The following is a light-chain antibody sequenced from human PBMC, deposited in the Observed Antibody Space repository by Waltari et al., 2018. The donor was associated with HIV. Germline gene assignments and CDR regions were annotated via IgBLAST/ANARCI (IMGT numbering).Light chain of an antibody. Sequence: SYELTQPSSMSVSPGQTARITCSGDVLAKNYARWFQQKPGQAPVLLIYKDNERPSGIPERFSGSSSGTTVTLTISGAQVDDEADYYCYSAADNMGVF. J-gene: IGLJ3*02. V-gene: IGLV3-27*01. CDR3: YSAADNMGV. CDR1: VLAKNY. CDR2: KDN.